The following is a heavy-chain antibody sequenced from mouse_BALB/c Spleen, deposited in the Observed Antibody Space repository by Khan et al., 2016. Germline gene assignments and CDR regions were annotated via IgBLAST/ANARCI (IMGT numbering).Heavy chain of an antibody. CDR1: GFSLTSYG. D-gene: IGHD2-1*01. J-gene: IGHJ4*01. V-gene: IGHV2-5*01. Sequence: VQLKQSGPGLVQPSQSLSITCTVSGFSLTSYGVHWVRQSPGKGLEWLGVIWRGGSTDYNAAFMSRLSITKDNSKSQVFFKMNSLQADDTAIYXWAKTIYYGNDYSMDYWGQGTSVTVSS. CDR2: IWRGGST. CDR3: AKTIYYGNDYSMDY.